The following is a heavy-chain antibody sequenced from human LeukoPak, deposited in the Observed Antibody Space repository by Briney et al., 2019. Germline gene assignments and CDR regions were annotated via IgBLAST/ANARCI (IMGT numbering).Heavy chain of an antibody. J-gene: IGHJ6*03. CDR3: AGDNVDIVAFNYYYYYYMDV. V-gene: IGHV3-15*01. D-gene: IGHD5-12*01. CDR1: GFTFSNAW. Sequence: GGSLRLSCAASGFTFSNAWMSWVRQAPGKGLEWVGRIKSKTDGGTTDYAAPVKGRFTISRDDSKNTLYLQMNSLKTEDTAVYYCAGDNVDIVAFNYYYYYYMDVWGKGTTVTVSS. CDR2: IKSKTDGGTT.